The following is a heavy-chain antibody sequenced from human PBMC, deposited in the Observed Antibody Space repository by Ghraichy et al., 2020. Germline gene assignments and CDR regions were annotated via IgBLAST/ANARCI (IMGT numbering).Heavy chain of an antibody. CDR1: GYTFSSYW. V-gene: IGHV3-7*01. J-gene: IGHJ5*02. Sequence: GGSLRLSCAASGYTFSSYWMTWVRQAPGKGLEWVANINEDGSEKYYVESVKGRCTISRDNAKNSLYLQVNSLRAEDTAVYYCARPKGWYCYGGSCQNWFDPWGQGTLVTVSS. CDR2: INEDGSEK. D-gene: IGHD2-15*01. CDR3: ARPKGWYCYGGSCQNWFDP.